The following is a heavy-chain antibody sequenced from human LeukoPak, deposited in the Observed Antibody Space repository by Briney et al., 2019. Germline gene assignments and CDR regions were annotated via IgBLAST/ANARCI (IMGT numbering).Heavy chain of an antibody. CDR1: GGSISSGDYY. D-gene: IGHD3-9*01. CDR2: IYYSGST. J-gene: IGHJ6*02. Sequence: SQTLSLTCTVSGGSISSGDYYWSWIRQPPGKGLEWIGYIYYSGSTYYNPSLKSRVTISVDTSKNQFSLKLSSVTAADTAVYYCARHYDILTGYEVGMDVWGQGTTVTVSS. V-gene: IGHV4-30-4*01. CDR3: ARHYDILTGYEVGMDV.